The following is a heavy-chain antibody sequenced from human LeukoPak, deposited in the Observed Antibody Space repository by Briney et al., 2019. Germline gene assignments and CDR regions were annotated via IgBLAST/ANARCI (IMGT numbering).Heavy chain of an antibody. V-gene: IGHV4-31*03. D-gene: IGHD3-16*02. Sequence: KTLETLSLTCTVSGGSISSGGYYWSWIRQHPGKGLEWIGYIYYSGSTYYNPSLKSRVTISVDTSKNQFSLKLSSVTAADTAVYYCARVIGDYGMDVWGQGTTVTVSS. CDR1: GGSISSGGYY. CDR3: ARVIGDYGMDV. CDR2: IYYSGST. J-gene: IGHJ6*02.